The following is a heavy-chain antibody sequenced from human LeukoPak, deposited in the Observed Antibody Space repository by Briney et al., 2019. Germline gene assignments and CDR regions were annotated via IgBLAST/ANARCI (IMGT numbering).Heavy chain of an antibody. CDR3: ARLPYGPAPEY. D-gene: IGHD4-17*01. CDR2: IYHSGST. CDR1: GYSISSGYY. Sequence: SETLSLTCAVSGYSISSGYYWGWIRQPPGKGLEWIGSIYHSGSTYYNPSLKSRVTISVDTSKNQFSLKLSSVTAADTAVYYCARLPYGPAPEYWGQGTLVTVSS. V-gene: IGHV4-38-2*01. J-gene: IGHJ4*02.